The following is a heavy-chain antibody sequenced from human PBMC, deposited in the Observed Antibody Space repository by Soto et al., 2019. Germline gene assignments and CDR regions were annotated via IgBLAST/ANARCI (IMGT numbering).Heavy chain of an antibody. D-gene: IGHD4-17*01. J-gene: IGHJ4*02. V-gene: IGHV3-33*01. CDR2: IWYDGSNK. CDR1: GFTFSSYG. Sequence: GGSLRLSCAASGFTFSSYGMHWVRQAPGKGLEWVAVIWYDGSNKYYADSVKGRFTISRDNSKNTLYLQMNSLRAEDTAVYYCARESRGEHPPVDVWGQGTLVTVSS. CDR3: ARESRGEHPPVDV.